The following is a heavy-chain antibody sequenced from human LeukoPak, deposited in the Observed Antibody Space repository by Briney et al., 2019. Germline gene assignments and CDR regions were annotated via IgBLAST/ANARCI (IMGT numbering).Heavy chain of an antibody. CDR1: GFTFSSYW. CDR3: ARGEYHYDGGY. J-gene: IGHJ4*02. V-gene: IGHV3-7*04. CDR2: IKQDGSEQ. Sequence: GGSLRLSCAASGFTFSSYWMAWVRQAPGKGLEWVANIKQDGSEQYYVDSVKGRFTISRDNAKNSLFLQMNSLRAEDTAVYYCARGEYHYDGGYWGQGTLVTVSS. D-gene: IGHD3-22*01.